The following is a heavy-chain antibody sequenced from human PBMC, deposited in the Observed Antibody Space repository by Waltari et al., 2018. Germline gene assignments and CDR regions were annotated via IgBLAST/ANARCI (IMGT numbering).Heavy chain of an antibody. CDR1: GFTLSTYS. J-gene: IGHJ4*02. CDR3: ARDEIHVGPTNVGVTLDY. D-gene: IGHD1-26*01. Sequence: EVHLVESGGGLVKPGGSLRLSCVVSGFTLSTYSMNWVRQAPGKGLEWVSSISSSNYIKYADSVKGRFTISRDTTKNSLYRQMNSLRVEDTAVYHCARDEIHVGPTNVGVTLDYWGQGTLVTVSS. V-gene: IGHV3-21*01. CDR2: ISSSNYI.